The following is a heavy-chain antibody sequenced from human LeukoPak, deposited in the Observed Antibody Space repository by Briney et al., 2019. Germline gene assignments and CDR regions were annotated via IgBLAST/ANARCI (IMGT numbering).Heavy chain of an antibody. CDR1: GGSISSYY. D-gene: IGHD3-3*01. V-gene: IGHV4-59*01. CDR3: ARGAYYDFWSGYYAAPGLNRFDP. J-gene: IGHJ5*02. Sequence: PSETLSLTCTVSGGSISSYYWSWIRQPPGKGLEWIGYIYYSGSTNYNPSLKSRVTISVDTSKNQFSLKLSSVTAADTAVYYCARGAYYDFWSGYYAAPGLNRFDPWGQGTLVTVSS. CDR2: IYYSGST.